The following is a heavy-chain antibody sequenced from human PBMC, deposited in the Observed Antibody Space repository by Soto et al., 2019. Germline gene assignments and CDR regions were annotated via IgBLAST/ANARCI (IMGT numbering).Heavy chain of an antibody. V-gene: IGHV4-31*03. D-gene: IGHD2-8*01. CDR3: ARAMANYFDY. J-gene: IGHJ4*02. CDR1: GGSVSSDDYS. Sequence: QVQLQESGPGLVKPSQTLSVTCTVSGGSVSSDDYSWSWIRQHPGKGLEWIGYIRDSGSTYYNPSHEGRVTISVDTSKNQFSLRLRSVTAADTAVYYCARAMANYFDYWGQGTLVTASS. CDR2: IRDSGST.